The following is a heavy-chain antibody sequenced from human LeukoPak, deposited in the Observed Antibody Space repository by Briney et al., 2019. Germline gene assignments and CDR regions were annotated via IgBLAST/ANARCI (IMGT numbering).Heavy chain of an antibody. J-gene: IGHJ4*02. CDR2: IYTSGST. CDR1: GGFISSYY. V-gene: IGHV4-4*07. Sequence: SETLSLTCTVSGGFISSYYWSWIRQPAGKGLEWIGRIYTSGSTNYNASLKSRVSMSVDTSKNQFSLKLSSVTAADTAVFYCARENTGSYREFDYWGQGTLVTVSS. CDR3: ARENTGSYREFDY. D-gene: IGHD1-26*01.